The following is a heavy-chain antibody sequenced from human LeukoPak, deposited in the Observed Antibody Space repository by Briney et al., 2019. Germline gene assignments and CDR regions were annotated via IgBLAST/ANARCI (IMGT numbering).Heavy chain of an antibody. CDR3: ARDKIGTMIVVVMYYFDY. CDR2: ISYDGSNK. V-gene: IGHV3-30-3*01. J-gene: IGHJ4*02. CDR1: GFTFSSYA. D-gene: IGHD3-22*01. Sequence: GGSLRLSCAASGFTFSSYAMHWVRQAPGKGLEWVAVISYDGSNKYYADSVKGRFTISRDNSKNTLYLQMNSLRAEDTVVYYCARDKIGTMIVVVMYYFDYWGQGTLVTVSS.